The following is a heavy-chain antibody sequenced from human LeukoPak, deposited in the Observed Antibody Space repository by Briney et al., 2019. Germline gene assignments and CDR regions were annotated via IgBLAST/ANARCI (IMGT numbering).Heavy chain of an antibody. D-gene: IGHD5-12*01. CDR1: GGTFSSYA. V-gene: IGHV1-69*05. J-gene: IGHJ6*03. Sequence: SVKVSCKASGGTFSSYAISWVRQAPGQGLEWMGGIIPIFGTANYAQKFQGRVTITTDESTSTAYMELSSLRSEDTAVYYCARDGGYGEYTTTDYYYMDVWGEGTTVTVSS. CDR2: IIPIFGTA. CDR3: ARDGGYGEYTTTDYYYMDV.